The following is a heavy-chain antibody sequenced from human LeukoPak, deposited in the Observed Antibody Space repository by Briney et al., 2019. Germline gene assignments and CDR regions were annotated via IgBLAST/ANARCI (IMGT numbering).Heavy chain of an antibody. CDR3: ARVDRGSYRFLDAFDI. CDR2: IYYSGST. Sequence: PSQTLSLTCTVSGGSISSGDYYWSWIRQPPGKVLAWIGYIYYSGSTYYNPSLKSRVTISVDTSKNQFSLKLSSVSAADTAVYYCARVDRGSYRFLDAFDIWGQGTMVTVSS. CDR1: GGSISSGDYY. V-gene: IGHV4-30-4*08. J-gene: IGHJ3*02. D-gene: IGHD3-16*02.